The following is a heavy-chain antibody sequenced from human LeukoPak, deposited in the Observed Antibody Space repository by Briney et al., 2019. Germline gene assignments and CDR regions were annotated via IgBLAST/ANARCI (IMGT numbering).Heavy chain of an antibody. Sequence: PSETLSLTCTVSGDSISSGSYYWSWLGQPAGKGLEWIGRIYSSGRTNYNPSLKSRTTISVDTTKNQFSLKLSSVTAADTAVYYCASEDVVPAAMTYYYYYYMDVWGKGTTVTVSS. D-gene: IGHD2-2*01. V-gene: IGHV4-61*02. CDR3: ASEDVVPAAMTYYYYYYMDV. CDR2: IYSSGRT. J-gene: IGHJ6*03. CDR1: GDSISSGSYY.